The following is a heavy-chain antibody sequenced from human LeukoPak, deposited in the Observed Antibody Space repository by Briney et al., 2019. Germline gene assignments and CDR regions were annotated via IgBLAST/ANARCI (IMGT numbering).Heavy chain of an antibody. CDR2: IYHSGST. CDR1: GGSISSGGYS. D-gene: IGHD5-12*01. V-gene: IGHV4-30-2*01. J-gene: IGHJ4*02. Sequence: SETLSLTCAVSGGSISSGGYSWSWIRQPPGKGLEWIGYIYHSGSTYYNPSLKSRVTISVDRSKNQFSLKLSSVTAADTAVYYCAREIGATIPKFDYWGQGTLVTVSS. CDR3: AREIGATIPKFDY.